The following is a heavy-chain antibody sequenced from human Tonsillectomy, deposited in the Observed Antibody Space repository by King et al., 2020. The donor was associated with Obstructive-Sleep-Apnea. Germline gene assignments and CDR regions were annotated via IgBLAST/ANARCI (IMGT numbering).Heavy chain of an antibody. D-gene: IGHD2/OR15-2a*01. J-gene: IGHJ4*02. CDR2: IRSKAQGGTK. V-gene: IGHV3-49*03. CDR3: IRGAMGTTYDY. Sequence: VQLVESGGGLVLPGRSLRLSCTASGFTFGDYGMSWFRQAPGKGLEWVGFIRSKAQGGTKEYAAAVQGRFTISRDDSKSIAYVQMNSLKIEDTAVYYCIRGAMGTTYDYWGQGTLVTVSS. CDR1: GFTFGDYG.